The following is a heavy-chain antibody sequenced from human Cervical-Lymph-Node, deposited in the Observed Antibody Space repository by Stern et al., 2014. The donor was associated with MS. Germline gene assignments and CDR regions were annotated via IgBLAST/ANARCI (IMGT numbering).Heavy chain of an antibody. J-gene: IGHJ4*02. V-gene: IGHV5-51*01. CDR3: ARHYGYYFDF. Sequence: EQLVESGVEVKKPGESLKISCKGSENIFSNFWIGWLRQMPGKGLEYVGIIYPDDSDTKYSPSFAGQVTILPEKTINTASLHWSSLKASDTAIYYCARHYGYYFDFWGQGTLVTVSS. D-gene: IGHD4-17*01. CDR1: ENIFSNFW. CDR2: IYPDDSDT.